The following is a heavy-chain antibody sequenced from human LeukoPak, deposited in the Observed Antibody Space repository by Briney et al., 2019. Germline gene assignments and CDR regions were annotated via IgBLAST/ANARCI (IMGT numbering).Heavy chain of an antibody. CDR3: ARLREIPVFGVVTKSTSYFDY. Sequence: GSLRLSCVASGFTFSSRDWMTWVRQAPGKGLELVANIKQDRSEKYYVDSVKGRFTISRDNAKNSLYLQMNSLRAEDTAVYYCARLREIPVFGVVTKSTSYFDYWGQGTLVTVSS. D-gene: IGHD3-3*01. CDR1: GFTFSSRDW. V-gene: IGHV3-7*01. J-gene: IGHJ4*02. CDR2: IKQDRSEK.